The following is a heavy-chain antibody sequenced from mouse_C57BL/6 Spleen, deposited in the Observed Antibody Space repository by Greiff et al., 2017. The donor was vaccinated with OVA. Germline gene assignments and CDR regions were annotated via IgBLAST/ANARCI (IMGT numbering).Heavy chain of an antibody. Sequence: QVQLQQPGAELVKPGASVKLSCKASGYTFTSYWMQWVKQRPGQGLEWIGEIDPSDSYTNYNQKFKGKATLTVDTSSSTAYMQLSSLTSEDSAIYFCARCIYYGSSSYYFDYWGQGTTLTVSS. CDR1: GYTFTSYW. V-gene: IGHV1-50*01. CDR3: ARCIYYGSSSYYFDY. CDR2: IDPSDSYT. D-gene: IGHD1-1*01. J-gene: IGHJ2*01.